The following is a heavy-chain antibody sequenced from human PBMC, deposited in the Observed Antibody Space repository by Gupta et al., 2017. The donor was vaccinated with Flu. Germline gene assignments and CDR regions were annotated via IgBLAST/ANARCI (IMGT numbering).Heavy chain of an antibody. Sequence: EVQLLESGGGLVQPGGSLRLSCAASGFTSSSYAMSWVRQAPGKGLEWVSAISGSGRSTYYADSVKGRFTISRDSSKNKLYLQMNSLRAEDTAVYYCAKSYYYGSGSTFDYWGQGTLVTVSS. D-gene: IGHD3-10*01. CDR1: GFTSSSYA. CDR3: AKSYYYGSGSTFDY. V-gene: IGHV3-23*01. J-gene: IGHJ4*02. CDR2: ISGSGRST.